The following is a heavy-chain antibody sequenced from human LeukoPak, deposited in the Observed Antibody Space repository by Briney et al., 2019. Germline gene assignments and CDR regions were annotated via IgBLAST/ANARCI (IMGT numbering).Heavy chain of an antibody. CDR1: GGSISSSSYY. J-gene: IGHJ4*02. V-gene: IGHV4-39*01. CDR3: ASPTVTTYLIDY. Sequence: SETLSLTCTVSGGSISSSSYYWGWIRQPPGKGLEWIGSIYYSGSTYYNPSLKSRATISVDTSKNQFSLKLSSVTAADTAVYYCASPTVTTYLIDYWGQGTLVTVSS. CDR2: IYYSGST. D-gene: IGHD4-17*01.